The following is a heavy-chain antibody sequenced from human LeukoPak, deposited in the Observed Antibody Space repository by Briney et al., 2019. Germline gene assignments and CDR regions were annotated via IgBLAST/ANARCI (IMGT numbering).Heavy chain of an antibody. CDR3: ARASDGLRTPTRMSPYAMDA. CDR1: GGSISSYF. V-gene: IGHV4-59*01. CDR2: VDYTESP. Sequence: SETLSLTCTVSGGSISSYFWTWIRQPPGKGLEWIGDVDYTESPNYNPSLKSRVTISVDTSKKRISLRLNSVTAADTAVYSRARASDGLRTPTRMSPYAMDAWGEGVTVTVSS. J-gene: IGHJ6*04. D-gene: IGHD1-14*01.